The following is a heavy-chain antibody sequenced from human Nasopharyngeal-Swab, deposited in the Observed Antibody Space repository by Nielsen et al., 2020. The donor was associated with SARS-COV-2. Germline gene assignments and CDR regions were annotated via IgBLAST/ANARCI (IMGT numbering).Heavy chain of an antibody. CDR2: MFSGGSA. Sequence: EGSLRLSCAASGFTVSSSYMSWVRQAPGKGLEWISLMFSGGSAYYAGSVEGRFTVSRDESRNTLYLQMNNLRAEDTAVYYCTRRNDCWGQGTLVTVSS. CDR1: GFTVSSSY. V-gene: IGHV3-53*01. CDR3: TRRNDC. J-gene: IGHJ4*02.